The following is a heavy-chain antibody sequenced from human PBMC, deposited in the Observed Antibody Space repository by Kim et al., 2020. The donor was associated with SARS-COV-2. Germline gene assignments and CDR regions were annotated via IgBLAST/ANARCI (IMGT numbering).Heavy chain of an antibody. D-gene: IGHD3-3*01. J-gene: IGHJ4*02. CDR3: AKSPQDQSGRITIFGVVIIPTYFDY. CDR2: ISGSGGST. CDR1: GFTFSSYA. V-gene: IGHV3-23*01. Sequence: GGSLRLSCAASGFTFSSYAMSWVRQAPGKGLEWVSAISGSGGSTYYADSVKGRFTISRDNSKNTLYLQMNSLRAEDTAVYYCAKSPQDQSGRITIFGVVIIPTYFDYWGQGTLVTVSS.